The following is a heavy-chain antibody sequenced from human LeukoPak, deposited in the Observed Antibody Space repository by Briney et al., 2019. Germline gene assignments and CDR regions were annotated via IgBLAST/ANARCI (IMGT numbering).Heavy chain of an antibody. CDR2: INPNSGGT. V-gene: IGHV1-2*02. CDR1: GYTFTDYY. J-gene: IGHJ4*02. Sequence: ASVKVSCKASGYTFTDYYMHWVRQAPGQGLERMGWINPNSGGTNYAQKFQGRVTMTRDTSISTAYMELSRLKSDDTAVYYCARVHFYDSSGCSLINPWGQGTLVTVSS. D-gene: IGHD3-22*01. CDR3: ARVHFYDSSGCSLINP.